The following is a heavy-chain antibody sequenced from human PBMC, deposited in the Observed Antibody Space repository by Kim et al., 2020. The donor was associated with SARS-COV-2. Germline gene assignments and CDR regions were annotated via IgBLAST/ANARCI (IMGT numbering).Heavy chain of an antibody. J-gene: IGHJ4*02. V-gene: IGHV3-23*01. CDR3: AKADYYDSSGYLH. D-gene: IGHD3-22*01. Sequence: CADSGKGRLTIARANSKSTLYLQMNSLRAEDTAVYYCAKADYYDSSGYLHWGQGTLVTVSS.